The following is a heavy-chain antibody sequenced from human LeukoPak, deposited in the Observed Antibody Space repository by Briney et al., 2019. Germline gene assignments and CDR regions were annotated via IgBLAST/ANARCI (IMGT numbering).Heavy chain of an antibody. CDR2: IRYDGSNK. D-gene: IGHD2-2*01. Sequence: GGSLRLSCAASGFTFSSYGMHWVRQAPGKGLEWVAFIRYDGSNKYYADSVKGRFTISRDNSKNTLYLQMNSLRAEDTAVYYCAKALLGYCSSTSCYGFDYWGQGTLVTVPS. CDR3: AKALLGYCSSTSCYGFDY. CDR1: GFTFSSYG. V-gene: IGHV3-30*02. J-gene: IGHJ4*02.